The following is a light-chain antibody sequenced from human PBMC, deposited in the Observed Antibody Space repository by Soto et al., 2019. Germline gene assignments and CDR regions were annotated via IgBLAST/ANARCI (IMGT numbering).Light chain of an antibody. CDR1: QSVSTN. J-gene: IGKJ1*01. CDR2: GAS. V-gene: IGKV3-15*01. CDR3: QQYDTWPRT. Sequence: IVMTQSPASLSVPPGERATLSCRASQSVSTNFAWYLQKTGQAPRLLIYGASTRATAVPARFTASGSGTEFTLSISSLQSDDFGVYYCQQYDTWPRTFGQGTKVESK.